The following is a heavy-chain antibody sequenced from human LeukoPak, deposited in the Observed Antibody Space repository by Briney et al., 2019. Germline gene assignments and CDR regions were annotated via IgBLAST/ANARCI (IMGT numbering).Heavy chain of an antibody. Sequence: GGSLRLSCAASGFTLSSYAMSWVRQAPGKGLEWVPSISASGGSTNYADSVKGLFTISRDNSKNTVYLQMNSLRAEDTAVYYCAKVMKGSERLTMVRGVIIKTAGLYYMDVWGKGTTVTVSS. CDR1: GFTLSSYA. D-gene: IGHD3-10*01. J-gene: IGHJ6*03. CDR2: ISASGGST. CDR3: AKVMKGSERLTMVRGVIIKTAGLYYMDV. V-gene: IGHV3-23*01.